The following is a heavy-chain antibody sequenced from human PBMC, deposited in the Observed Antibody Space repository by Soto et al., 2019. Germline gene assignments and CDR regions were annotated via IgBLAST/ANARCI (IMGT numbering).Heavy chain of an antibody. CDR2: IYYSGST. CDR1: GGSISSSSYY. Sequence: QLQLQESGPGLVKPSETLSLTCTVSGGSISSSSYYWGWIRQPPGKGLEWIGSIYYSGSTHYNPSPKSRVTIAVDTSKNQFSLKLSSVTAADTAVYYCAGIPAAIGVGWFDPWGQGTLVTGSS. J-gene: IGHJ5*02. V-gene: IGHV4-39*01. D-gene: IGHD2-2*01. CDR3: AGIPAAIGVGWFDP.